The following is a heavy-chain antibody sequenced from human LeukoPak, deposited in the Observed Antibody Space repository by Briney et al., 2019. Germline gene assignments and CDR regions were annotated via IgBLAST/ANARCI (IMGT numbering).Heavy chain of an antibody. D-gene: IGHD1-26*01. CDR3: ARVSRWELHGDIDY. J-gene: IGHJ4*02. CDR2: IYHTGSA. Sequence: SETLSLTCSVSGYSFTSGHYWGWIRQPPGKGLEWIANIYHTGSAHYNPSLKSRVTISVDTSKNQFSLKLSSVTAADTAVYYCARVSRWELHGDIDYWGQGTLVTVSS. CDR1: GYSFTSGHY. V-gene: IGHV4-38-2*02.